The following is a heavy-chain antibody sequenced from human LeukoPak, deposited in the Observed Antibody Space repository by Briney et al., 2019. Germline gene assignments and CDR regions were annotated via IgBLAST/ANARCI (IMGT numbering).Heavy chain of an antibody. D-gene: IGHD5-12*01. V-gene: IGHV3-15*01. Sequence: GGSLRLSCAASGFSFTDAWMTWVRQAPGKGLEWVGQIKSKADDGTTNYAAPVKGRFTISRDDSKNMLYLQMNSLKVEDIAVYYCTWLRFADYWGQGTLVTVSS. CDR2: IKSKADDGTT. J-gene: IGHJ4*02. CDR3: TWLRFADY. CDR1: GFSFTDAW.